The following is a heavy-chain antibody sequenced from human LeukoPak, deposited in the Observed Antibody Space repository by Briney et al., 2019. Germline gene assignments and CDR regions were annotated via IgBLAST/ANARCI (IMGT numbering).Heavy chain of an antibody. J-gene: IGHJ3*02. D-gene: IGHD4-17*01. CDR1: GYTFSDYY. CDR2: INPSSGGT. V-gene: IGHV1-2*02. Sequence: AASVKVSCKASGYTFSDYYIHWERQAPGQGLEWMGWINPSSGGTNSAQKFQGRVTMTRDTSISTAYMELSRLRSDDTAVYYCARESFTTVTSATDAFDIWGQGTMVTVSS. CDR3: ARESFTTVTSATDAFDI.